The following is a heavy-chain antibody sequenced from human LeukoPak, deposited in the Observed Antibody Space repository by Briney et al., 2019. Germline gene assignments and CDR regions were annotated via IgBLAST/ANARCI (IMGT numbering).Heavy chain of an antibody. CDR3: ARGFVSGCFDY. D-gene: IGHD5-12*01. CDR2: IHYSGGT. Sequence: SETLSLTCTVSGGSISSYYWGWIRQPPGKGLEWISIIHYSGGTFYNPSLKSRVTISVDTSKNQFSLKLTSVTAADTAVYYCARGFVSGCFDYWGQGSLVTVSS. V-gene: IGHV4-39*07. CDR1: GGSISSYY. J-gene: IGHJ4*02.